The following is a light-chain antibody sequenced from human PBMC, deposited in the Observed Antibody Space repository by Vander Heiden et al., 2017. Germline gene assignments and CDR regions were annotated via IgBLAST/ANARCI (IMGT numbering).Light chain of an antibody. Sequence: QSALTQPRSVSGSPGQSVTIPCTGTSSDVGGYNYVSWYQQPPGKAPKLMIYDVSKRPSGVPDRFSGSKSGNTASLTISGLQAEDEADYYCCSYAGSYIYVVFGGGTKLTVL. CDR1: SSDVGGYNY. CDR2: DVS. V-gene: IGLV2-11*01. CDR3: CSYAGSYIYVV. J-gene: IGLJ2*01.